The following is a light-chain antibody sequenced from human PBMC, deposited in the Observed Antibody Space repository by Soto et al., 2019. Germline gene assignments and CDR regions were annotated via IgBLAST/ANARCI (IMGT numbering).Light chain of an antibody. CDR1: SIDVGGYNY. CDR3: SSYTSSSAYV. Sequence: QSALTQPASVSGSPGQSITISCTGTSIDVGGYNYVSWYQQHPGKAPKLMIYDVSNRPSGVSNRFSGSKSGNTASLTISGLQAEDEADYYCSSYTSSSAYVFGTGTQLTVL. CDR2: DVS. V-gene: IGLV2-14*01. J-gene: IGLJ1*01.